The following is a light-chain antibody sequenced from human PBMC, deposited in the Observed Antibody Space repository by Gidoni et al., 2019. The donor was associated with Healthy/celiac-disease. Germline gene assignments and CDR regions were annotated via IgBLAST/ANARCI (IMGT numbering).Light chain of an antibody. CDR3: QSYDSSLSGVV. CDR2: GNT. J-gene: IGLJ2*01. Sequence: QSVLTQPPSASAAPGQRGTISCTGSSSNLGAGYDVHRYQQLPGTAPKLLIYGNTNRPSGVPDRFSGSKSGTSASLAITGLQAEDEADYYCQSYDSSLSGVVFGGGTKLTVL. CDR1: SSNLGAGYD. V-gene: IGLV1-40*01.